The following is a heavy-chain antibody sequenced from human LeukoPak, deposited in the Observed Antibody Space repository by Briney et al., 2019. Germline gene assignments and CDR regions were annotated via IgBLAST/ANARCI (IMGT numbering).Heavy chain of an antibody. Sequence: PGGSLRLSCAASGFTFSSYGMHWVRQAPGKGLEWVAVIWYDGSNKYYADSVKGRFTISRDNSKNTLYLQMNSLRAEDTAVYYCAKNLVVYSSSWPYFDYWGQGTLVTVSS. CDR3: AKNLVVYSSSWPYFDY. D-gene: IGHD6-13*01. CDR1: GFTFSSYG. J-gene: IGHJ4*02. CDR2: IWYDGSNK. V-gene: IGHV3-33*06.